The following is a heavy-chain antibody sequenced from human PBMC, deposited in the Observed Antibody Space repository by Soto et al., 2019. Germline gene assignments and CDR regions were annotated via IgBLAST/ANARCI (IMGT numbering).Heavy chain of an antibody. CDR1: GYTFTSYY. D-gene: IGHD2-15*01. J-gene: IGHJ4*02. Sequence: QVQLVQSGAEVKKPGASVKVSCKASGYTFTSYYMHWVRQAPGQGLEWMGIINPSGGSTSYAQKLQGSVNMTRDTSTSTVYMDLSSLRSEDTAVYYCARQYVGYCSGGSCYYFDYWGQGTLVTVSS. CDR3: ARQYVGYCSGGSCYYFDY. CDR2: INPSGGST. V-gene: IGHV1-46*03.